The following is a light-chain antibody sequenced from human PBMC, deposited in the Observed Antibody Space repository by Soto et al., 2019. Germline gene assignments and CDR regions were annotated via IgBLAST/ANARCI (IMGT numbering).Light chain of an antibody. CDR2: RND. J-gene: IGLJ3*02. CDR1: SSNIGSNY. CDR3: ATRDDSLSGHWL. V-gene: IGLV1-47*01. Sequence: QSVLTQPPSASGTPGQRVTISCSGSSSNIGSNYVNWYQHLPGTAPTLLIYRNDQRPSGVPDRFSGSKSGTSASLAISGLRSEDEADYYCATRDDSLSGHWLFGGGTKLTVL.